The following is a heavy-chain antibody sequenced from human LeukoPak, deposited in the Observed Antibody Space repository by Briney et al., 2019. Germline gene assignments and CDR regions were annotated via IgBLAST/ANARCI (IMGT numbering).Heavy chain of an antibody. V-gene: IGHV4-31*03. D-gene: IGHD1-26*01. CDR1: GGSISSGGYS. Sequence: SQTLSLTCTVSGGSISSGGYSWSWIRQHPGKGLEWIGYIYYSGSTYYNPSLKSRVTISVDTSKNQFSLKLSSVTAADTAVYYCARVQGGSYSWFDPWGQGTLVTVSS. CDR2: IYYSGST. J-gene: IGHJ5*02. CDR3: ARVQGGSYSWFDP.